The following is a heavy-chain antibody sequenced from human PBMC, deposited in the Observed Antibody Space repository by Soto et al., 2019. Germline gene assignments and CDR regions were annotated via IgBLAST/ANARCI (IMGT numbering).Heavy chain of an antibody. V-gene: IGHV1-46*01. CDR3: ARGITIFGVVIAPHYYYYMDV. J-gene: IGHJ6*03. D-gene: IGHD3-3*01. CDR2: INPNGGST. Sequence: ASVKVSCKATGYTFSNYYIHWVRQAPGQGLEWMGIINPNGGSTTYAQKFQGRVTITADKSTSTAYMELSSLRSEDTAVYYCARGITIFGVVIAPHYYYYMDVWGKGTTVTVSS. CDR1: GYTFSNYY.